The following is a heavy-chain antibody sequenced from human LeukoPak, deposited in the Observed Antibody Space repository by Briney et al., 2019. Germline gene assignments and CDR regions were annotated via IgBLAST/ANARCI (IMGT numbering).Heavy chain of an antibody. CDR2: INPSGGST. V-gene: IGHV1-46*01. D-gene: IGHD3-9*01. J-gene: IGHJ4*02. CDR1: GYTFTSNY. CDR3: AREGGPPEINILRYFDWLDNLSPHNYYFDY. Sequence: ASVKVSCKASGYTFTSNYMHWVRQAPGQGLEWMGIINPSGGSTSYAQKFQGRVTMTRDTSTSTVYMELSSLRSEDTAVYYCAREGGPPEINILRYFDWLDNLSPHNYYFDYWGQGTLVTVSS.